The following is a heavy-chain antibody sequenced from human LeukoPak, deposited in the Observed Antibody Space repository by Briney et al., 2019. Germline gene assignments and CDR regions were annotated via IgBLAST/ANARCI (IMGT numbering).Heavy chain of an antibody. CDR2: ISAYNGNT. V-gene: IGHV1-18*01. J-gene: IGHJ5*02. D-gene: IGHD2-2*01. Sequence: ASVKVSCKASGYTFTAYYIHWVRQAPGQGLEWMGWISAYNGNTNYAQKLQGRVTMTTDTSTSTAYMELRSLRSDDTAVYYCARDIVVVPAADEATNWFDPWGQGTLVTVSS. CDR1: GYTFTAYY. CDR3: ARDIVVVPAADEATNWFDP.